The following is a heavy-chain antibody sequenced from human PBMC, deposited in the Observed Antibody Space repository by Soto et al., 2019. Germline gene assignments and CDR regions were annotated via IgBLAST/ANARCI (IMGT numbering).Heavy chain of an antibody. V-gene: IGHV3-33*08. CDR1: GFTFSSYC. J-gene: IGHJ4*02. CDR2: IWYDGSNK. CDR3: ARDADIVATHGDY. Sequence: GGSLRLSCGASGFTFSSYCMHWVRQAPGKGLEWVAVIWYDGSNKYYADSVKGRFTISRDNSKNTLYLQMNSLRAEDTAVYYCARDADIVATHGDYWGQGTLVTVSS. D-gene: IGHD5-12*01.